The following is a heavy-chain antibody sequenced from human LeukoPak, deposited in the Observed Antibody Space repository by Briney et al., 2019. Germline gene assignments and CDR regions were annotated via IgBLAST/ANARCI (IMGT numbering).Heavy chain of an antibody. CDR2: INPNSGGT. V-gene: IGHV1-2*06. Sequence: ASVKVSCKASGYTFTGYYMHWVRQAPGQGLEWMGRINPNSGGTNYAQKFQGRVTMTRDTSISTAYMELSSLRSEDTAVYYCARGTPEDDSSGYYVPFDYWGQGTLVTVSS. CDR3: ARGTPEDDSSGYYVPFDY. CDR1: GYTFTGYY. D-gene: IGHD3-22*01. J-gene: IGHJ4*02.